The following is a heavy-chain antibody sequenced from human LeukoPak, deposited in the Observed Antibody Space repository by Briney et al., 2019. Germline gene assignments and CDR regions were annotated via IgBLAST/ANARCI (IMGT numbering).Heavy chain of an antibody. V-gene: IGHV1-69-2*01. CDR2: VDPEDGET. J-gene: IGHJ3*02. D-gene: IGHD1-26*01. CDR3: ASGGRIVGATGDAFDI. CDR1: GYTFTDYY. Sequence: ASVKVSCKVSGYTFTDYYMHWVQQAPGKGLEWMGLVDPEDGETIYAEKFQGKVTITAYTSTGRGYMELIRLRSEDTAVYYCASGGRIVGATGDAFDIWGQGTMVTVSS.